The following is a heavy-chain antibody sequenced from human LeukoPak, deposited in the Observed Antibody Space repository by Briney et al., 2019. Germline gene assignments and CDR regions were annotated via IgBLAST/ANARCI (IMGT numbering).Heavy chain of an antibody. CDR1: GGSFSGYY. CDR3: ARERFYAFDI. Sequence: SETLSLTCAVYGGSFSGYYWSWIRQPPGKGLEWIGEINHSGSTNYNPSLKSRVTISVDTSKNQFSLKLSSVTAADTAVYYCARERFYAFDIWGQGTMVTVSS. J-gene: IGHJ3*02. V-gene: IGHV4-34*01. CDR2: INHSGST.